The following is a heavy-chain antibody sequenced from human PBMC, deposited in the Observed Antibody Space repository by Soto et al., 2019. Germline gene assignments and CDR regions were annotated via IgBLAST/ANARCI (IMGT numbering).Heavy chain of an antibody. D-gene: IGHD4-17*01. CDR1: GFTFGDYY. J-gene: IGHJ5*02. CDR3: ARDYGDYLNWFDP. Sequence: PGGSLRLSCAASGFTFGDYYMSWIRQAPGKGLEWVSYISSSGSTIYYADSVKGRFTISRDNAKNSLYLQMNSLRAEDTAVYYCARDYGDYLNWFDPWGQGTLVTVSS. V-gene: IGHV3-11*01. CDR2: ISSSGSTI.